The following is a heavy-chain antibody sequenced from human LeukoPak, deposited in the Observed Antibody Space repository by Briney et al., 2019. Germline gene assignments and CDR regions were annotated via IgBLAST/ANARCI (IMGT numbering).Heavy chain of an antibody. CDR1: GDSVSRNSAA. D-gene: IGHD5-24*01. Sequence: SQTLSLTCATSGDSVSRNSAAWNWIRQSPSRGLEWLGRTYYRSKWYNDYAVSVESRITINPDTSKNQFSLQLNSVTPEDTAVYYCARADGDRDGYNFWFDPWGQGTLVTVSS. V-gene: IGHV6-1*01. CDR3: ARADGDRDGYNFWFDP. CDR2: TYYRSKWYN. J-gene: IGHJ5*02.